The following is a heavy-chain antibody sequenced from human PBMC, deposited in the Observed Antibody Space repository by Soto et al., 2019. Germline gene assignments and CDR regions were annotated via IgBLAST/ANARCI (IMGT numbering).Heavy chain of an antibody. D-gene: IGHD3-22*01. V-gene: IGHV3-7*04. CDR1: GFTFSSHW. Sequence: GGSLRLSCAAAGFTFSSHWMSWVRQAPGKGLEWVANIKPDGSEKWYVDSVKGRFTISRDNAKNSLYLQMNSLRAEDTAVYYCARGDYYDSSGPFSDAFDIWGQGTMVTVSS. CDR3: ARGDYYDSSGPFSDAFDI. J-gene: IGHJ3*02. CDR2: IKPDGSEK.